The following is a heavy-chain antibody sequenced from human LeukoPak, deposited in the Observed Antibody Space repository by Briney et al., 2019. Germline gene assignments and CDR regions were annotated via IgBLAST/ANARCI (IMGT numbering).Heavy chain of an antibody. CDR3: AKDLGLTSWRYLDY. Sequence: AGGSLRLSCAAPGLTFSNYGMHGVRQAPGKGREWVAVIWKDGSNKYYADSVKGRFTISRDNSMNTVYLQMNSLGAEDTAVYYCAKDLGLTSWRYLDYWGQGTLVTVSS. CDR2: IWKDGSNK. CDR1: GLTFSNYG. J-gene: IGHJ4*02. V-gene: IGHV3-33*06. D-gene: IGHD1-26*01.